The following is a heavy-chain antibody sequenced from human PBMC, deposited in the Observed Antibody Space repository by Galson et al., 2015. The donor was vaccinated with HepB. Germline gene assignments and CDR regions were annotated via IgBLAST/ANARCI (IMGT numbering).Heavy chain of an antibody. Sequence: SVKVSCKASGYTFTGYYMHWVRQAPGQGLEWMGPINPNSGGTDYAQNFQGRVTMTRDTSISTAYMELSRLRSDDTAVYYCATLRGIAATGTLVLDYWGQGTLVTVSS. CDR3: ATLRGIAATGTLVLDY. J-gene: IGHJ4*02. D-gene: IGHD6-13*01. V-gene: IGHV1-2*06. CDR2: INPNSGGT. CDR1: GYTFTGYY.